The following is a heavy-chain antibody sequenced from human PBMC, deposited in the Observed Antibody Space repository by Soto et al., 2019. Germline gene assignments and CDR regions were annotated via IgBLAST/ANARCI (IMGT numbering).Heavy chain of an antibody. D-gene: IGHD3-10*01. J-gene: IGHJ4*02. CDR1: GFTFSGSA. CDR3: KLSYYGSGSYYSLDY. CDR2: IRSKANSYAT. Sequence: PGGSLRLSCAASGFTFSGSAMHWVRQASGKGLEWVGRIRSKANSYATAYAASVKGRFTISRDDSKNTAYLQMNSLKTEDTAVYYCKLSYYGSGSYYSLDYWGQGTLVTVSS. V-gene: IGHV3-73*01.